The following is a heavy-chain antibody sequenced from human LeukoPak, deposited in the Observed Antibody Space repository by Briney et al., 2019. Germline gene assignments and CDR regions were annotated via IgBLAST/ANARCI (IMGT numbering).Heavy chain of an antibody. CDR2: IKQDGSEK. Sequence: GGSLRPSCAASGFTFSSYWMSWVRQAPGKGLEWVANIKQDGSEKYYVDSVKGRFTISRDNAKNSLYLQMNSLRAEDTAVYYCAREYIRVVDSPYYFDYWGQGTLVTVSS. CDR3: AREYIRVVDSPYYFDY. D-gene: IGHD1-14*01. V-gene: IGHV3-7*01. J-gene: IGHJ4*02. CDR1: GFTFSSYW.